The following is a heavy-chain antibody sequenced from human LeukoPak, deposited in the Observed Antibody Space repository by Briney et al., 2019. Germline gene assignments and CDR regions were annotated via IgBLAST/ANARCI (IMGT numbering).Heavy chain of an antibody. V-gene: IGHV2-5*01. Sequence: SGPTLVKPTQTLTLTCTFSGFSLSTTEVAVGWIRQPPGKALEWLALIYWNDDKRYSPSLKSRLTIAKDTSKNQVVLTMTNMDPVDTATYYCAHEIRWLQLSPWDQGTLVTVSS. CDR1: GFSLSTTEVA. CDR2: IYWNDDK. CDR3: AHEIRWLQLSP. D-gene: IGHD5-24*01. J-gene: IGHJ4*02.